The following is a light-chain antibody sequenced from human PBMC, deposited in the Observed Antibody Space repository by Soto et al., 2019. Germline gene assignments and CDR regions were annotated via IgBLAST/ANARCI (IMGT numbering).Light chain of an antibody. CDR2: GAS. V-gene: IGKV3-20*01. CDR1: QSVSSSY. Sequence: EIVLPQSPGTLSLSPGERAPLSCRASQSVSSSYLAWYQQKPGQAPRLLISGASNLHGGVPSRFSGSGSRTDFTLTITHLQSEDFATYYCKHYLNYPITFGQGTRLEIK. J-gene: IGKJ5*01. CDR3: KHYLNYPIT.